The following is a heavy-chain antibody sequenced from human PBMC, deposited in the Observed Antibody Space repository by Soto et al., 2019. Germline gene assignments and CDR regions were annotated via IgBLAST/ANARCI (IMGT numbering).Heavy chain of an antibody. Sequence: GGSLSLSCEASGFPFGSHTMNWVRQAPGKGLEWVSSIDSRGTRTFYADSVKGRFTISRDNARNSLSLQMNSLGADDTAVYYCTREVQPVIRREYDYWGQGALVTVSS. J-gene: IGHJ4*02. CDR3: TREVQPVIRREYDY. CDR1: GFPFGSHT. CDR2: IDSRGTRT. V-gene: IGHV3-21*01.